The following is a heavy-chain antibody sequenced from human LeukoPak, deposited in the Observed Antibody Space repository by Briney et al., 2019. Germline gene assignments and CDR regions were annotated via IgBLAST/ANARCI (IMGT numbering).Heavy chain of an antibody. CDR2: INPNSGGT. CDR1: GYTFTGYY. J-gene: IGHJ4*02. V-gene: IGHV1-2*02. D-gene: IGHD1-26*01. CDR3: ARVGHSGSWSLFDY. Sequence: ASVKVSCKASGYTFTGYYMHWVRQAPGQGLEWMGWINPNSGGTNYAQKFQGRVTMTRDTSISTAYMELSRLRSDDTAVYYCARVGHSGSWSLFDYWGQGTLVTVSS.